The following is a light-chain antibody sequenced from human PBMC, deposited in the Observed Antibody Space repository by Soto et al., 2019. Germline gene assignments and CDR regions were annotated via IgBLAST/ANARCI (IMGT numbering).Light chain of an antibody. CDR1: QSVSNNY. J-gene: IGKJ1*01. V-gene: IGKV3D-20*01. Sequence: EIVLTQSPATLSLSPGERATLSCGASQSVSNNYLAWYQQKPGLAPRLLIYDASRRATGIPDRFSGSGSGTDFTLTISILEPEDFAVYYCQQFGNSPRTFGQGTKVEIK. CDR3: QQFGNSPRT. CDR2: DAS.